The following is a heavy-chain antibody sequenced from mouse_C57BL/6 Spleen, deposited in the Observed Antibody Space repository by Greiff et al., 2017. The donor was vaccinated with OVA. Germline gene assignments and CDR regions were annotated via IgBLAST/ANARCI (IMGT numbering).Heavy chain of an antibody. V-gene: IGHV1-53*01. CDR1: GYTFTSYW. CDR2: INPSNGGT. CDR3: ASYSNPDY. J-gene: IGHJ4*01. Sequence: QVQLQQPGTELVKPGASVKLSCKASGYTFTSYWMHWVKQRPGPGLEWIGNINPSNGGTNYNEQFKSKATLTVDKSSSTAYMQLSSLTSEDSAVYYCASYSNPDYWGQGTSVTVSS. D-gene: IGHD2-5*01.